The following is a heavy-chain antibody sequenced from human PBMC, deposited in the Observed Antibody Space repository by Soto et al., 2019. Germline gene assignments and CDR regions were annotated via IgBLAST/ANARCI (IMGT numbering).Heavy chain of an antibody. J-gene: IGHJ6*02. CDR2: IWYDGSNK. CDR3: ARGGDLVVITDYYYYGMDV. D-gene: IGHD3-22*01. Sequence: QVQLVESGGGVVQPGRSLRLSCAASGFTFSSYGMHWVRQAPGKGLEWVAVIWYDGSNKYYADSVKGRFTISRDNSKNKTYQQMNNLRAEDTTVYYYARGGDLVVITDYYYYGMDVWGQGTTVTVSS. V-gene: IGHV3-33*01. CDR1: GFTFSSYG.